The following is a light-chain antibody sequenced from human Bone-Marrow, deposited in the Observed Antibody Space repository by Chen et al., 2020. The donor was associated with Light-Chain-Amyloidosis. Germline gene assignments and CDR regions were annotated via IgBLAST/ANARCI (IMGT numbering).Light chain of an antibody. J-gene: IGLJ2*01. CDR3: CSYAGTYVV. CDR2: EVS. V-gene: IGLV2-23*02. Sequence: QSALTPPASVSGSPGQSITISCTGTSSDVGGYNLVSWYQQHPGKAPKLMIYEVSKRPSGVSNRFSGSKSGNTASLTISGLQAEDEADYYCCSYAGTYVVFGGGTKLTVL. CDR1: SSDVGGYNL.